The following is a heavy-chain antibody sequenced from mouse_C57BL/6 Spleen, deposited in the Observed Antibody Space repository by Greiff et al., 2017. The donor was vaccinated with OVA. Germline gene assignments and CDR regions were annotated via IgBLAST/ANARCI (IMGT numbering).Heavy chain of an antibody. CDR1: GFSLTSYG. CDR3: ARQPYYYGSSYDYAMDY. V-gene: IGHV2-6-1*01. CDR2: IWSDGST. Sequence: QVQLQQSGPGLVAPSQSLSITCTVSGFSLTSYGVHWVRQPPGKGLEWLVVIWSDGSTTYNSALKSRLSISKDNSKSHVFLKMNSLQTDDTAMYYCARQPYYYGSSYDYAMDYWGQGTSVTVSA. D-gene: IGHD1-1*01. J-gene: IGHJ4*01.